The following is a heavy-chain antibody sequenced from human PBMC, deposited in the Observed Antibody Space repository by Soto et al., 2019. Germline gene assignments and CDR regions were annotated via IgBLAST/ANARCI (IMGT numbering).Heavy chain of an antibody. CDR2: IYYRGNT. D-gene: IGHD1-26*01. V-gene: IGHV4-59*11. CDR1: GGSISSHY. Sequence: QVQLEESGPGLVKPSETLSLTCTVPGGSISSHYWSWVRQAPGKGLECIGCIYYRGNTFYNPSLQSRGTISVDTSNNQFSLKLDSVTPADTAVYYCARDGREASGIDVWGQGTAVTVSS. J-gene: IGHJ6*02. CDR3: ARDGREASGIDV.